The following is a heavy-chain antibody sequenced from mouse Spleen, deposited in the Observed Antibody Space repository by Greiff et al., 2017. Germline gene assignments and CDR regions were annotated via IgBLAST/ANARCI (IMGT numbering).Heavy chain of an antibody. D-gene: IGHD2-12*01. CDR2: ISSGGGST. CDR1: GFTFSSYY. V-gene: IGHV5-6-4*01. J-gene: IGHJ3*01. Sequence: EVKLVESGGGLVKLGGSLKLSCAASGFTFSSYYMSWVRQTPEKRLEWVATISSGGGSTYYPDSVKGRFTISRDNAKNTLYLQMSSLNSEDTAVYYCARDEGHYIGFAYWGQGTLVTVSA. CDR3: ARDEGHYIGFAY.